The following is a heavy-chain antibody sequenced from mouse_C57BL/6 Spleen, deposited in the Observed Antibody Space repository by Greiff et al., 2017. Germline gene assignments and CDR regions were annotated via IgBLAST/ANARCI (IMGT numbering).Heavy chain of an antibody. V-gene: IGHV3-1*01. D-gene: IGHD1-1*01. CDR3: ARSLRYGAMDY. CDR2: ISYSGST. J-gene: IGHJ4*01. Sequence: EVQLVESGPGMVKPSQSLSLTCTVTGYSITSGYDWHWIRHFPGNKLEWMGYISYSGSTNYNPSLKSRISITHDTSKNHFFLKLNSVTTEDTATYYCARSLRYGAMDYWGQGTSVTVSS. CDR1: GYSITSGYD.